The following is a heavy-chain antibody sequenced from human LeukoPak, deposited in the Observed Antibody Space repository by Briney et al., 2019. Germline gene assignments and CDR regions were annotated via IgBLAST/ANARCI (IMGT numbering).Heavy chain of an antibody. CDR2: MNPNSGNT. CDR1: GYTFTSYD. D-gene: IGHD6-13*01. Sequence: ASVKVSCKASGYTFTSYDINWVRQATGQGLEWMGWMNPNSGNTGYAQKFQGSVTITRNTSISTAYMELSSLRSEDTAVYYCARERKYMAAAGTGFDYWGQGTLVTVSS. CDR3: ARERKYMAAAGTGFDY. V-gene: IGHV1-8*03. J-gene: IGHJ4*02.